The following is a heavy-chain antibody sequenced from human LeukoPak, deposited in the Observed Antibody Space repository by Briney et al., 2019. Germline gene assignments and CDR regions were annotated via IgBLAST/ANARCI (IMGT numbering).Heavy chain of an antibody. Sequence: PRGSLRLSCAASGFTLSIYWMYWIRQSPGKGLLWVARINPDGSIADYTDSVKGRFTISRDNVKNTLYLQMNSLRAEDTAVYYCVREGFFDYWGQGALVTVSS. CDR2: INPDGSIA. CDR3: VREGFFDY. J-gene: IGHJ4*02. V-gene: IGHV3-74*01. CDR1: GFTLSIYW.